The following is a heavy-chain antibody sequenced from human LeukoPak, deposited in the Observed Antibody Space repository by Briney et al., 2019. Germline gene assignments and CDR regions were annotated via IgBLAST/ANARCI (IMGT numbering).Heavy chain of an antibody. CDR1: GFTFSSYW. CDR3: ARVAAAGKTLDAFDI. J-gene: IGHJ3*02. V-gene: IGHV3-74*01. Sequence: GGSLRLSCAASGFTFSSYWMHWVRQAPGKGLVWVSRINSDGSSTSYADSVKGRFTISRDNAKNTLYLQMNSLRAEDTAVYYCARVAAAGKTLDAFDIWGQGTMVTVSS. D-gene: IGHD6-13*01. CDR2: INSDGSST.